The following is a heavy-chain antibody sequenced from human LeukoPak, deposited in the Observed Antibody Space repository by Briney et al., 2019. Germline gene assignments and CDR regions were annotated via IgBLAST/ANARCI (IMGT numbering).Heavy chain of an antibody. CDR1: GGSISSGGYY. J-gene: IGHJ4*02. CDR2: IYYSGST. V-gene: IGHV4-31*03. CDR3: ARVRGSSTRFDY. D-gene: IGHD2-2*01. Sequence: SETLSLTCTVPGGSISSGGYYRSWIRQHPRKGLEWIGYIYYSGSTYNNPSLKSRVTISIDTSKNQFPLKLSSVTAADTAVYDCARVRGSSTRFDYWGQGTLVTVSS.